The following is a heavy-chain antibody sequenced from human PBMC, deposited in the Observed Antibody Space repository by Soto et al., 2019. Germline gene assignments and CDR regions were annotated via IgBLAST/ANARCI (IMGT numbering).Heavy chain of an antibody. CDR2: VFDSGST. D-gene: IGHD2-15*01. V-gene: IGHV4-59*12. CDR1: GGSMSGYH. J-gene: IGHJ1*01. Sequence: QVQLQESGPGLMKPSETLSLICTVSGGSMSGYHWTWIRQSPGKEMEFIGSVFDSGSTKSNPSLRSRVAISMDASKRQFSLTLSSVTAVDTAVYYCASCLNSAGSCLRFLRWGQGTLVTVSS. CDR3: ASCLNSAGSCLRFLR.